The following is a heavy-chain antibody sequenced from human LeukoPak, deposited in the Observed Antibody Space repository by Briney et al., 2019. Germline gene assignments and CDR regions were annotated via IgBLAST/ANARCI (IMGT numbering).Heavy chain of an antibody. D-gene: IGHD2-21*02. V-gene: IGHV4-4*02. CDR2: IYHSGST. Sequence: PSETLSLTCAVSGGSISSSNWWSWVRQPPGKGLEWIGEIYHSGSTNYNPSLKSRVTISVDKSKNQFSLKLSSVTAADTAVYYCARDRHTRQIVVVTAIKHYYYYMDVWGKGTTVTVSS. CDR1: GGSISSSNW. CDR3: ARDRHTRQIVVVTAIKHYYYYMDV. J-gene: IGHJ6*03.